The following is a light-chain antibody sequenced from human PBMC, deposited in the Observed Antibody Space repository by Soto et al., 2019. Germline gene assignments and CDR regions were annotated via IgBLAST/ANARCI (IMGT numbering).Light chain of an antibody. J-gene: IGKJ5*01. V-gene: IGKV3-20*01. CDR2: GAS. CDR3: QQYTGPPTT. Sequence: EIVSTQSPYTLSLSPGQRATLYCMASQSVSSSYLAWYQQKPGQAPRLLIYGASSRATGIPDRFSGSGSGTDFTLTISRLEPEDSAVYFCQQYTGPPTTFGQGTRLEI. CDR1: QSVSSSY.